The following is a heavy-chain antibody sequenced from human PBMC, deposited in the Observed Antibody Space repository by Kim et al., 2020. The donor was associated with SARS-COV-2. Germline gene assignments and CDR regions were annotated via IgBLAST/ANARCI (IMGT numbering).Heavy chain of an antibody. D-gene: IGHD3-3*01. V-gene: IGHV4-59*01. Sequence: SETLSLTCTVSGGSISSYYWSWIRQPPGKGLEWIGYIYYSGSTNYNPSLKSRVTISVDTSKNQFSLKLSSVTAADTAVYYCVRGFLEWSPGYYYYGMDVCGQGTTLTVSS. CDR2: IYYSGST. J-gene: IGHJ6*02. CDR1: GGSISSYY. CDR3: VRGFLEWSPGYYYYGMDV.